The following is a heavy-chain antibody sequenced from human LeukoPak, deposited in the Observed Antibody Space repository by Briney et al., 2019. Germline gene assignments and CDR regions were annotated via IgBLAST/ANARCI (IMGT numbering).Heavy chain of an antibody. V-gene: IGHV3-74*03. CDR3: ATRIKVYSSSWYGDRRRYWFDP. CDR2: INSDGSST. J-gene: IGHJ5*02. CDR1: GFTFSNYW. Sequence: GGSLRLSCEASGFTFSNYWMYWVRQTPGKGLVWVSRINSDGSSTMYADSVKGRFTISRDNAKNTLYLQLNSLRAEDTAVYYCATRIKVYSSSWYGDRRRYWFDPWGQGTLVTVSS. D-gene: IGHD6-13*01.